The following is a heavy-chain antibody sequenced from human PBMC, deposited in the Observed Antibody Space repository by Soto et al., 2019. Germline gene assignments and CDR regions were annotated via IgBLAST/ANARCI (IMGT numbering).Heavy chain of an antibody. V-gene: IGHV4-31*03. CDR3: ARGTMLRGPGYYYAMDV. Sequence: SETLSLTCTVSGDSISRNGYFWTWIRQHPGKGLEWIGYIYYSGSSYYNPSLKSRVIISVDTSKNHFSLNLTAVTAADTAVYYCARGTMLRGPGYYYAMDVWGQGTTVTVSS. D-gene: IGHD3-10*01. CDR1: GDSISRNGYF. CDR2: IYYSGSS. J-gene: IGHJ6*02.